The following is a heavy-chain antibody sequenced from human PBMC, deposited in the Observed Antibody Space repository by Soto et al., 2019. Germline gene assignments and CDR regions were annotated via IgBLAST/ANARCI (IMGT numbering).Heavy chain of an antibody. Sequence: PGGSLRRSCAASGCTFRIYAMSWVRQAPGKGLEWVSTISGNGGTSYADFVRGRFTISRDNSKNTLYLQMNSLRAEDTAVYYCAKEATARGWLSDYWGQGTRVTVSS. CDR1: GCTFRIYA. J-gene: IGHJ4*02. V-gene: IGHV3-23*01. CDR2: ISGNGGT. CDR3: AKEATARGWLSDY. D-gene: IGHD3-22*01.